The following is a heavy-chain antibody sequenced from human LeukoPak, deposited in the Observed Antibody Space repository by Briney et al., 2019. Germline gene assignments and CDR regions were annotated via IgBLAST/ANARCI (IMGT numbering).Heavy chain of an antibody. Sequence: SVKVSCKASGGTFSSYAISWVRQAPGQGLEWMGGIILIFGTANYAQKFQGRVTITADESTSTAYMELSSLRSEDTAFYYCARTIEYSSSWDTFDYWGQGTLVTVSS. CDR2: IILIFGTA. CDR3: ARTIEYSSSWDTFDY. V-gene: IGHV1-69*13. D-gene: IGHD6-6*01. J-gene: IGHJ4*02. CDR1: GGTFSSYA.